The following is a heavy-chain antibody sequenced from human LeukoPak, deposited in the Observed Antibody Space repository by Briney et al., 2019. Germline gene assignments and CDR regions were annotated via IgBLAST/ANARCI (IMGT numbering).Heavy chain of an antibody. D-gene: IGHD5-12*01. CDR1: GFTFSDHY. CDR3: TSLSGYSGYDPLYY. V-gene: IGHV3-72*01. Sequence: PGGSLRLSCAASGFTFSDHYMDWVRQAPGKGLEWVGRTRNKANSYTTEYAASVEGRFTISTDDSKNSLYLQMNSLKTEDTAVYYCTSLSGYSGYDPLYYWGQGTLVTVSS. CDR2: TRNKANSYTT. J-gene: IGHJ4*02.